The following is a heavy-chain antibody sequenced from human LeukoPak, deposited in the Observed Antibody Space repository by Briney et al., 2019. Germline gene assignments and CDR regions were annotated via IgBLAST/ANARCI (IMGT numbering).Heavy chain of an antibody. CDR3: TRLHGGKGQYYFDY. D-gene: IGHD4-23*01. CDR2: VYRSGNT. Sequence: AETLTLTCTVSGGSISSHYGSWIRQPPGRGLEWIRYVYRSGNTNNNPSLKSRVTISVNTSKNQFSWNWSSVTAADTAAYYCTRLHGGKGQYYFDYWGQGTLVTVSS. V-gene: IGHV4-4*09. J-gene: IGHJ4*02. CDR1: GGSISSHY.